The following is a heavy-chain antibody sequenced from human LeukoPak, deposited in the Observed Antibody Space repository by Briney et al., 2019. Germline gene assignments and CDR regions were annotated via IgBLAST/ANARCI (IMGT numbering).Heavy chain of an antibody. J-gene: IGHJ6*03. Sequence: PGGSLRLSCAASGFTFSSYSMNWVRQAPGKGLEWVSYISSSSSAIYYADSVKGRFTISRDNAKNSLYLQMNSLRAEDTALYYCARDLRVVPTAIYYYYYLDVWGKGTTVTVSS. CDR2: ISSSSSAI. V-gene: IGHV3-48*01. CDR3: ARDLRVVPTAIYYYYYLDV. CDR1: GFTFSSYS. D-gene: IGHD2-2*01.